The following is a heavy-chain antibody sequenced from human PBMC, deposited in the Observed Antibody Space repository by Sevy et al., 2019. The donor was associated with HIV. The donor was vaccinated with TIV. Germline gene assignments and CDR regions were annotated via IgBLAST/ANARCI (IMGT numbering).Heavy chain of an antibody. Sequence: GGSLRLSCAASGFTFSGSAMHWVRQASGKGLEWVGRIRSKANSYATAYAASVKGRFTISRDDSKNTAYLQMNSLKTEDTAVYYCTRLKGGRDSSGYQYFDYWGQGTLVIVSS. CDR3: TRLKGGRDSSGYQYFDY. D-gene: IGHD3-22*01. CDR2: IRSKANSYAT. V-gene: IGHV3-73*01. J-gene: IGHJ4*02. CDR1: GFTFSGSA.